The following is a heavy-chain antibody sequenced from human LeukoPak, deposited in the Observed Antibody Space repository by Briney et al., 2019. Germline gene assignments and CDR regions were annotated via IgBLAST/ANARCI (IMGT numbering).Heavy chain of an antibody. V-gene: IGHV1-69*05. J-gene: IGHJ4*02. CDR2: IIPKFGTA. D-gene: IGHD2-2*01. CDR1: GGTFSSYA. Sequence: AASVKVSCKASGGTFSSYAISWVRQAPGQGLEWMGGIIPKFGTAKYAQKFQGRVTITTDESTSTVYMELSSLRSEDTAVYYCARDRDCSSTSCFSWLDYWGQGTLVTVSS. CDR3: ARDRDCSSTSCFSWLDY.